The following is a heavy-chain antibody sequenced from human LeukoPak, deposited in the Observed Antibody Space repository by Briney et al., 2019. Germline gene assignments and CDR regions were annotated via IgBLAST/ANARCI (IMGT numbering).Heavy chain of an antibody. Sequence: SGGSLRLSCAASGFTFSSYGMHWVRQAPGKGLEWVAFIRYDGSNKYYADSVKGRFTISRDNSKNTLYLQMNSLRAEDTAVYYCAKDLNYGVDYWGQGTLVTVSS. J-gene: IGHJ4*02. CDR2: IRYDGSNK. V-gene: IGHV3-30*02. CDR3: AKDLNYGVDY. D-gene: IGHD4-17*01. CDR1: GFTFSSYG.